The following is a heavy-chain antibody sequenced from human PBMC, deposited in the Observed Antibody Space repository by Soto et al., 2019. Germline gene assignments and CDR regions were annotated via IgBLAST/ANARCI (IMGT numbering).Heavy chain of an antibody. V-gene: IGHV1-18*04. J-gene: IGHJ4*02. Sequence: QVQLVQSGAEVKKPGASVTVSCKASGYDFSSYGISWVRQAPGQGLEWLGWISASNGNRDYAQQFQGRVTMTSDTARTTAYMALRSLRSDDTAVYYCVSDPERHDYWGQGTLVNVSS. CDR1: GYDFSSYG. CDR3: VSDPERHDY. CDR2: ISASNGNR.